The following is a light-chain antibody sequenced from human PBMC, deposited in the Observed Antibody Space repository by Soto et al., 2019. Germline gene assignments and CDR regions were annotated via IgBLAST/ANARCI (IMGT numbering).Light chain of an antibody. CDR2: DAS. J-gene: IGKJ1*01. CDR1: QTIGSW. Sequence: IQITQSPSTLSGSVGDRVTMTCRASQTIGSWLAWYQQKPGRAPKLLIFDASSLESGVPSRFSGNGSGTEFTLTISGLQPDDFASYYCQQYNSYSGMFGQGTKVDIK. CDR3: QQYNSYSGM. V-gene: IGKV1-5*01.